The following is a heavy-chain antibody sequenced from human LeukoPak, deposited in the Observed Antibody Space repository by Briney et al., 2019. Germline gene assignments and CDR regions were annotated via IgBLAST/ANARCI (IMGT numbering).Heavy chain of an antibody. CDR1: GSIFSSYW. J-gene: IGHJ4*02. CDR2: IYPPDSDT. V-gene: IGHV5-51*01. D-gene: IGHD5-24*01. CDR3: AREWPQSFDF. Sequence: LGASLQISCKGSGSIFSSYWIAWVRQMPGKGLEWMGIIYPPDSDTRYSPSFQGQVTISADKSVSTAYLQWNSLKASDTAIYYCAREWPQSFDFWGQGTLVTVSS.